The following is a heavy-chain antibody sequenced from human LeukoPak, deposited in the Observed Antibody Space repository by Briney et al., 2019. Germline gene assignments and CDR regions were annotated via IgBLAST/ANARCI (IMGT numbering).Heavy chain of an antibody. CDR2: INPSGGST. Sequence: ASVKVSCKASGYTFTSYYMHWVRQAPGQGLGWMGIINPSGGSTSYAQKFQGRVTMTRDTSTSTVYMELSSLRSEDTAVYYCARMYYYDSSGHDAFDIWGQGTMVTVSS. CDR3: ARMYYYDSSGHDAFDI. J-gene: IGHJ3*02. CDR1: GYTFTSYY. D-gene: IGHD3-22*01. V-gene: IGHV1-46*01.